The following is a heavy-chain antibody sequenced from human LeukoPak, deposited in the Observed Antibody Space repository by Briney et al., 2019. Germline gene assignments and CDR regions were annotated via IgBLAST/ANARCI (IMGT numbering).Heavy chain of an antibody. CDR1: GGSITSYY. J-gene: IGHJ3*02. Sequence: SETLSLACSVSGGSITSYYWSWIRQPPGKGLEWIGYIYYSGSTYYNPSLKSRGTISVDTSKNQFSLKLSSVTAADTAVYYCAREKTAYYYDSSGYSEGAFDIWGQGTMVTVSS. CDR3: AREKTAYYYDSSGYSEGAFDI. D-gene: IGHD3-22*01. V-gene: IGHV4-59*12. CDR2: IYYSGST.